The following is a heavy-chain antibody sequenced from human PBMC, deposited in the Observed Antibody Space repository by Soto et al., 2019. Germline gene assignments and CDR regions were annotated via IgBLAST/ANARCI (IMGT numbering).Heavy chain of an antibody. D-gene: IGHD5-12*01. Sequence: GGSLRLSCAASGFPFSSYAMHWVRQAPGKGLEWVAVISYDGSNKYYADSVKGRFTISRDNSKNTLYLQMNSLRAEDTAVYYCARDPGGYEYYYYGMDVWGQVTTVTVSS. CDR2: ISYDGSNK. CDR1: GFPFSSYA. J-gene: IGHJ6*02. CDR3: ARDPGGYEYYYYGMDV. V-gene: IGHV3-30-3*01.